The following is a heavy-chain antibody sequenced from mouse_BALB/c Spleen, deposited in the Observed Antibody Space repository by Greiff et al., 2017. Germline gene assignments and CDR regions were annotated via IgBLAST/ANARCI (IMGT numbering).Heavy chain of an antibody. D-gene: IGHD2-12*01. CDR1: GFTFSSYA. CDR3: AGSYDYYAMDY. CDR2: ISSGGSYT. V-gene: IGHV5-9-4*01. Sequence: EVQGVESGGGLVKPGGSLKLSCAASGFTFSSYAMSWVRQSPEKRLEWVAEISSGGSYTYYPDTVTGRFTISRDNAKNTLYLEMSSLRSEDTAMYYCAGSYDYYAMDYWGQGTSVTVSS. J-gene: IGHJ4*01.